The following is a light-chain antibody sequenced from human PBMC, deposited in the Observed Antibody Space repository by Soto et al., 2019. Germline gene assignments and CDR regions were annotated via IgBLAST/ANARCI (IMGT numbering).Light chain of an antibody. J-gene: IGKJ2*01. CDR1: QYIGSS. Sequence: EIVMKQSAGILPVSSGEVATLSCRASQYIGSSLAWYQQKPGQAPRILIYGASTRATASPARFSASRFRTDLTLSISRLQSEDFAIYDCHQYHNWPYTLRQGTKLEI. CDR3: HQYHNWPYT. V-gene: IGKV3-15*01. CDR2: GAS.